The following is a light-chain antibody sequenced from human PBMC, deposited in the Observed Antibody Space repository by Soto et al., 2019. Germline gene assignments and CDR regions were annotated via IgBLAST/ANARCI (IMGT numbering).Light chain of an antibody. Sequence: EIVLTQSPCTLSFAPWERSTLSCMASHSVSSSYLAWYQQKPGQAPRLLIYGASSRPTGIPDRFSGSGSGTDFTLTISRLEPEDFAVYYCQQYGSSSTFGQGTRLEIK. J-gene: IGKJ5*01. V-gene: IGKV3-20*01. CDR3: QQYGSSST. CDR2: GAS. CDR1: HSVSSSY.